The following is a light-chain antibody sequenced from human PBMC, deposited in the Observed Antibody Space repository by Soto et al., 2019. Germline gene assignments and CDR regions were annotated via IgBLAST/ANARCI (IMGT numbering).Light chain of an antibody. CDR3: QSHNDWPFV. CDR1: ESVSYC. CDR2: GVS. Sequence: EIVVTQSPATLSVFTGVRVTLSCRASESVSYCFAVYQHKPCQSHRLLIYGVSTRVAGVPYRFSGGVSATDFTLTISILQSADCAGYYFQSHNDWPFVFGQGTKLQI. J-gene: IGKJ2*01. V-gene: IGKV3-15*01.